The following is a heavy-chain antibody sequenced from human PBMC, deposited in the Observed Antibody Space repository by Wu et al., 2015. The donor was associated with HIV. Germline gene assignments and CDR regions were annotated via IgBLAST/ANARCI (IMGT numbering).Heavy chain of an antibody. CDR3: ASDGNSDSDNYQGHYYSYLDV. D-gene: IGHD3-22*01. J-gene: IGHJ6*02. CDR2: ISAYNGNT. Sequence: QVQLVQSGAEVKKTGSSVRVSCKASGGTLSSYAISWVRQAPGQGLEWMGWISAYNGNTNYAQKLQGRVTITADEYRKTVYMELSGLTSVDTAVYYCASDGNSDSDNYQGHYYSYLDVWGEGTTVTV. CDR1: GGTLSSYA. V-gene: IGHV1-69*11.